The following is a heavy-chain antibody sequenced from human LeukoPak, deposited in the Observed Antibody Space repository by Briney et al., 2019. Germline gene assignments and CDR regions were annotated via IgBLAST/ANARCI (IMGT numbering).Heavy chain of an antibody. CDR2: IYYSGST. J-gene: IGHJ4*02. D-gene: IGHD3-10*01. V-gene: IGHV4-61*08. Sequence: SETLSLTCTVSGGSISSGGYYWSWIRQPPGKGLEWIGYIYYSGSTNYNPSLKSRVTISVDTSKNQFSLKLSSVTAADTAVYYCARHYYGSGSSFFDYWGQGTLVTVSS. CDR1: GGSISSGGYY. CDR3: ARHYYGSGSSFFDY.